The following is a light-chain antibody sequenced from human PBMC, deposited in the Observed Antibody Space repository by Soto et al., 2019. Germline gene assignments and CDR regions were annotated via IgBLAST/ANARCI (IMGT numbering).Light chain of an antibody. CDR3: HHYDGSPRT. J-gene: IGKJ1*01. V-gene: IGKV3-20*01. CDR2: AVF. Sequence: EIVLTQSPGTVSLSPGERATLSCRTSQSVSSYYVAWHHQKPGQTPSLLIDAVFNRATGIPDRFSGSGSGTDITLTISGLEPADSAVYYGHHYDGSPRTFGQGTKVDSK. CDR1: QSVSSYY.